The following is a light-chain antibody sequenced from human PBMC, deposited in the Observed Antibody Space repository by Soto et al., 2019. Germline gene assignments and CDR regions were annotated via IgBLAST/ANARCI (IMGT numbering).Light chain of an antibody. CDR2: GAS. V-gene: IGKV3-20*01. CDR3: QQYGSSPRT. CDR1: QSVSSSY. Sequence: EIVLTQSPGTLSLSPGERATLSCRASQSVSSSYLAWYQQKPGQAPRLLIYGASSRATGIPDRFSGSGSGTDFTLTISRVEPEDFAEYFCQQYGSSPRTFGQGTQLEIK. J-gene: IGKJ2*01.